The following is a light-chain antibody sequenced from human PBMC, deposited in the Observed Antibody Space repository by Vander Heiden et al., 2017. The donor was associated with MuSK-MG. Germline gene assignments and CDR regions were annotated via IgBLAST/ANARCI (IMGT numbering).Light chain of an antibody. CDR2: EGS. CDR1: SSDVGSYNL. CDR3: CSYAGSSTLV. V-gene: IGLV2-23*01. J-gene: IGLJ2*01. Sequence: QSALPHPASVSGSPGQSLTISCPGTSSDVGSYNLVSGYQQHPGKAPKLMIYEGSKRPAGVSNRFAGSKSGNTASLTISGLQAEDEADYYCCSYAGSSTLVFGGGTKLTVL.